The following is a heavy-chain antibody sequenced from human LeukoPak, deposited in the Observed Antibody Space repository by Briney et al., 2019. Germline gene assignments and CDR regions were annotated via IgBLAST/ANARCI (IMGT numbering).Heavy chain of an antibody. Sequence: GSLRLSCAASGFTFSSYAMSWVRQAPGKGLEWVSAISGSGGITYYADSVKGRFTISRDISKNTLYLQMNSLRAEDTAVYYCARVNHYYGSGSQANYYYYYGMDVWGQGTTVTVSS. D-gene: IGHD3-10*01. V-gene: IGHV3-23*01. CDR3: ARVNHYYGSGSQANYYYYYGMDV. J-gene: IGHJ6*02. CDR1: GFTFSSYA. CDR2: ISGSGGIT.